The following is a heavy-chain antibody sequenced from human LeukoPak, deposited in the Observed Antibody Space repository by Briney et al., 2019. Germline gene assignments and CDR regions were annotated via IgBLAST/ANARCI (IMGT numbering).Heavy chain of an antibody. J-gene: IGHJ4*02. V-gene: IGHV3-15*01. CDR1: GFIFSNAW. Sequence: GGSLRLSCAASGFIFSNAWMSWVRQAPGKGLEWVGRIKSKTDGGTTDYAAPVKGRFTISRDDSKNTLYLQMNSLKTEDTAVYYCTTNYYAAWYFDYWGQGTLVTVSS. D-gene: IGHD3-10*01. CDR3: TTNYYAAWYFDY. CDR2: IKSKTDGGTT.